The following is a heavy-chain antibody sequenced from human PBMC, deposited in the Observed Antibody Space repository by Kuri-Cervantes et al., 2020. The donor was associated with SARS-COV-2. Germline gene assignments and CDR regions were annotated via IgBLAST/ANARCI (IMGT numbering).Heavy chain of an antibody. J-gene: IGHJ4*02. CDR2: IYYSGST. Sequence: SETLSLTCTVSGGSISSSSYYWGWIRQPPGKGLEWIGSIYYSGSTYYNPFLKSRVTISIDTSKNQFSLKLSSVTAADTAVYYCARLPATVTPHYWGQGTLVTVSS. CDR3: ARLPATVTPHY. D-gene: IGHD4-17*01. V-gene: IGHV4-39*01. CDR1: GGSISSSSYY.